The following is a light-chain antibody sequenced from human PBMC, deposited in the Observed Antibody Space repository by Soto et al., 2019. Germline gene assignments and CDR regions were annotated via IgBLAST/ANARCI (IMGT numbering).Light chain of an antibody. CDR2: EVS. CDR1: SSDVGGYNY. V-gene: IGLV2-14*01. CDR3: SSYTSSIYV. Sequence: QSVLTQPASVSGSAGQSITISCTGTSSDVGGYNYVSWYQQHPGKAPKLMIYEVSNRPSGVSNRFSGSKSGNTASLTISGLQAEDEADYYCSSYTSSIYVFGTGTKVTVL. J-gene: IGLJ1*01.